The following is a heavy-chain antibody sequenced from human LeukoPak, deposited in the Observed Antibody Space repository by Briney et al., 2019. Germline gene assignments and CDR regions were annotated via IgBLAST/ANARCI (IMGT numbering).Heavy chain of an antibody. Sequence: ASVKVSCKASGYTFTSYGISWVRRAPGQGLEWMGWISAYNGNTNYAQKLQGRVTMTTDTSTSTAYMELRSLRSDDTAVYYCARGAAPYGDYRNWFDPWGQGTLVTVSS. V-gene: IGHV1-18*01. D-gene: IGHD4-17*01. CDR1: GYTFTSYG. CDR3: ARGAAPYGDYRNWFDP. CDR2: ISAYNGNT. J-gene: IGHJ5*02.